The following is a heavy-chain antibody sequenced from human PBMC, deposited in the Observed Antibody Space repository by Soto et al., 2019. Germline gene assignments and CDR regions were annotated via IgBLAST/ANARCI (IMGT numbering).Heavy chain of an antibody. Sequence: GGSLRLSCAASGFTFSSYWMHWVRQAPGKGLVWVSRINSDGSSTSYADSVKGRFTISRDNAKNTLYLQMNSLRAEDTAVYYCARDPYCGGDCYSYYYYGMDVWGQGTTVTVSS. CDR1: GFTFSSYW. D-gene: IGHD2-21*02. CDR3: ARDPYCGGDCYSYYYYGMDV. J-gene: IGHJ6*02. V-gene: IGHV3-74*01. CDR2: INSDGSST.